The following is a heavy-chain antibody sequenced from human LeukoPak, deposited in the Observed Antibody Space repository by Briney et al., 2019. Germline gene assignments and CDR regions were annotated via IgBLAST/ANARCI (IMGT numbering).Heavy chain of an antibody. J-gene: IGHJ5*02. D-gene: IGHD1-26*01. Sequence: GASVKVSCKASGYTFTSYGISWVRQAPGQGLEWMGWISAYNGNTNYAQKFQGRVTITADKSTSTAYMELSSLRSEDTAVYYCARDHQVGATPPWFDPWGQGTLVTVSS. CDR2: ISAYNGNT. CDR1: GYTFTSYG. CDR3: ARDHQVGATPPWFDP. V-gene: IGHV1-18*01.